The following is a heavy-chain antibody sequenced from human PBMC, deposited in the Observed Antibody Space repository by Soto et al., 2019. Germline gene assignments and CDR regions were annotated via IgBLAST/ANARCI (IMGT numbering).Heavy chain of an antibody. J-gene: IGHJ4*02. CDR3: ARDPYSSGWYGSYYFDY. CDR2: IWYDGSNK. CDR1: GFTFSSYG. Sequence: PGGSLRLSCAASGFTFSSYGMHWVRQAPGKGLEWVAVIWYDGSNKYYADSVKGRFTISRDNSKNTLYLQMNSLRAEDTAVYYWARDPYSSGWYGSYYFDYWGQGTLVTVSS. D-gene: IGHD6-19*01. V-gene: IGHV3-33*01.